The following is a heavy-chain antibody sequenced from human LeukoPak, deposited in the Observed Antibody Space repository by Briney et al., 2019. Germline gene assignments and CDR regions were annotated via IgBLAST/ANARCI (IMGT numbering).Heavy chain of an antibody. Sequence: PSETLPLTCAVYGGSFSGYYWSWIRQPPGKGLTWIGEINHSGSTNYNPSLKSRVTISVDTSKNQFSLKLSSVTAADTAIYYCARGQQLGSYNWFDPWGQGTLVTVSS. CDR2: INHSGST. CDR3: ARGQQLGSYNWFDP. V-gene: IGHV4-34*01. J-gene: IGHJ5*02. D-gene: IGHD1-1*01. CDR1: GGSFSGYY.